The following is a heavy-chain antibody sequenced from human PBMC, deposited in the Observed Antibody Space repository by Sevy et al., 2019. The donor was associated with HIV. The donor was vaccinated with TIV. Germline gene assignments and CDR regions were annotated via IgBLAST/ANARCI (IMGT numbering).Heavy chain of an antibody. Sequence: GGSLRLSCAASGFTFSSYAMSWVRPAPGKGLEWVSAISGSGGSTYYADSVKGRFTISRDNSKNTLYLQMNSLRAEDTAVYYCAKDSPPYCSSISCSLGDYYYGMDVWGQGTTVTVSS. CDR1: GFTFSSYA. CDR3: AKDSPPYCSSISCSLGDYYYGMDV. V-gene: IGHV3-23*01. J-gene: IGHJ6*02. D-gene: IGHD2-2*01. CDR2: ISGSGGST.